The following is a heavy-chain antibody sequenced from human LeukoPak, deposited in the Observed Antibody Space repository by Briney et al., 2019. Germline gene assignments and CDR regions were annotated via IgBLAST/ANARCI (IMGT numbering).Heavy chain of an antibody. Sequence: SVKVSCKASGGPFSSYAISWVRQAPGQGLEWMGGIIPIFGTANYTQKFQGRVTITADESTSTAYMELSSLRSEDTAVYYCATGAEELGYCNSTSCSDAFDIWGQGTMVTVSS. V-gene: IGHV1-69*01. D-gene: IGHD2-2*01. J-gene: IGHJ3*02. CDR1: GGPFSSYA. CDR2: IIPIFGTA. CDR3: ATGAEELGYCNSTSCSDAFDI.